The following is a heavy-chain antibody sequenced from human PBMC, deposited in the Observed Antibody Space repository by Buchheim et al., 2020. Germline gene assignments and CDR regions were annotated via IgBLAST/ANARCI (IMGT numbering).Heavy chain of an antibody. V-gene: IGHV3-30*04. Sequence: QVQLVESGGGVVQPGRSLRLSCAASGFTFSRYAMHWVRQAPGKGLEWVAGISYDGSNKYYADSVKGRFTISRDNSKNTLYLQMNSRRAEDTAVYYCSSQWELFPYWGQGTL. CDR3: SSQWELFPY. CDR1: GFTFSRYA. CDR2: ISYDGSNK. J-gene: IGHJ4*02. D-gene: IGHD1-26*01.